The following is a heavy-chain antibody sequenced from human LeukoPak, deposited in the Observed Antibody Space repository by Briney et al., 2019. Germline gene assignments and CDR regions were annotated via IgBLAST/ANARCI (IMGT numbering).Heavy chain of an antibody. Sequence: GGSLRLSCAASGFTFSSYWMSWVRQAPGKGLVWVANIKQDGSEKYYVDSVKGRSTISRDNAKNSLYLQMNSLRAEDTAVYYCAREGYSSGWYGVYFDYWGQGTLVTVSS. V-gene: IGHV3-7*01. J-gene: IGHJ4*02. CDR3: AREGYSSGWYGVYFDY. D-gene: IGHD6-19*01. CDR2: IKQDGSEK. CDR1: GFTFSSYW.